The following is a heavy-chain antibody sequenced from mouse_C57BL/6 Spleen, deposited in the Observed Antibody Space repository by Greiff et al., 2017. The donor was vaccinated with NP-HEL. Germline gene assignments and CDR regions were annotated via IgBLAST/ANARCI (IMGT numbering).Heavy chain of an antibody. CDR2: IYPGGGYT. Sequence: QVQLQQSGAELVRPGTSVKMSCKASGYTFTNYWIGWAKQRPGHGLAWIGDIYPGGGYTNYNEKFKGKATLTADKSSSTAYMQFSSLTSEDSAIYYCARTGSNPYYFDYWGQGTTLTVSS. CDR1: GYTFTNYW. D-gene: IGHD1-1*01. CDR3: ARTGSNPYYFDY. J-gene: IGHJ2*01. V-gene: IGHV1-63*01.